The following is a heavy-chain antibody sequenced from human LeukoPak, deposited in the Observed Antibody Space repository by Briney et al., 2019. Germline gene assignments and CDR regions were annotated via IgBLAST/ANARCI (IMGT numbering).Heavy chain of an antibody. CDR2: ISGSGGST. J-gene: IGHJ4*02. Sequence: GGSLRLSCAASGFTFSSYAMSWVRQAPGKGLVWVSAISGSGGSTYYADSVKGRFTISRDNSKNTLYLQMNSLRAEDTAVYYCAKAPVVVPAAIDYWGQGTLVTVSS. CDR3: AKAPVVVPAAIDY. D-gene: IGHD2-2*02. CDR1: GFTFSSYA. V-gene: IGHV3-23*01.